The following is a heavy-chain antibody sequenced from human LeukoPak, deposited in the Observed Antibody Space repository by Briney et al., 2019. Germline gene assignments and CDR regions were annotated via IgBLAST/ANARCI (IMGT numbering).Heavy chain of an antibody. CDR1: RFTFSSYE. CDR3: ARGSYCYDSRGYAEGFFDY. V-gene: IGHV3-48*03. CDR2: ISSSGSTI. Sequence: GGSLRLSCAASRFTFSSYEMNWVRQAPGKGLEWVSYISSSGSTIYYPDSVKGRFTISRDNAKNSLYLQMNSLGAEDTAVYYCARGSYCYDSRGYAEGFFDYWGQGTLVTVSS. D-gene: IGHD3-22*01. J-gene: IGHJ4*02.